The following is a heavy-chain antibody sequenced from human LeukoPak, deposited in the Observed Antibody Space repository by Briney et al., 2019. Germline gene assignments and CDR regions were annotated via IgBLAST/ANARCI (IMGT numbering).Heavy chain of an antibody. V-gene: IGHV3-53*01. D-gene: IGHD2-15*01. CDR2: ISSDGIT. J-gene: IGHJ4*02. CDR1: GVTVNSYF. CDR3: VRGRGGD. Sequence: GGSLRLSCAASGVTVNSYFVGWVRQAPGKGLEWVSLISSDGITYYADPVKGRFTISRDNSKNTLYLQMNSLRAEDTAFYYCVRGRGGDWGQGALVTVSS.